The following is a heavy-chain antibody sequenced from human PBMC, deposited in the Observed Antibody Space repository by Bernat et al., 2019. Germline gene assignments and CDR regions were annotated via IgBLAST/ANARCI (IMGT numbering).Heavy chain of an antibody. CDR2: ISYDGSNK. D-gene: IGHD3-3*01. CDR1: GFTFSSYA. Sequence: VQLVESGGGVVQPGRSLRLSCAASGFTFSSYAMHWVRQAPGKGLEWVAVISYDGSNKYYADSVKGRFTIYRDNSKNTLYLQMNSLRAEDTAVYYCARDEDYDLHGCDPWGEGTRVTVST. J-gene: IGHJ5*02. CDR3: ARDEDYDLHGCDP. V-gene: IGHV3-30*01.